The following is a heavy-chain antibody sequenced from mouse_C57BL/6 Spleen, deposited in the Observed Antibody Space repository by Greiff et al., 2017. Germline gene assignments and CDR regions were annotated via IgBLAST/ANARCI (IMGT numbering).Heavy chain of an antibody. V-gene: IGHV2-9-1*01. CDR3: ARNDYDGYYFDY. CDR1: GFSLTSYA. J-gene: IGHJ2*01. CDR2: ILTGGGT. Sequence: QVQLQESGPGLVAPSQSLSITCTVSGFSLTSYAISWVRQPPGKGLEWLGVILTGGGTNYNSALNSSLSISKDNSKSQVFLKMNSLQTDDTAGYYGARNDYDGYYFDYWGQGTTLTVSS. D-gene: IGHD2-4*01.